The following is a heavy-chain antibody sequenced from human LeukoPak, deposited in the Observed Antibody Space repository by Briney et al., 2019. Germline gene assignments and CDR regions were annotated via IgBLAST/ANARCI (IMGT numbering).Heavy chain of an antibody. J-gene: IGHJ4*02. CDR2: INPNSGGT. D-gene: IGHD5-12*01. V-gene: IGHV1-2*02. Sequence: ASVKVSCKASGYTFTGYYMHWVRQAPGQGLEWMGWINPNSGGTNYAQKFQGRVTMTRDTSISTAYMELSRLRSDDTAVYYCARGRLVATIRGGLEEGFDYWGQGTLVAVSS. CDR3: ARGRLVATIRGGLEEGFDY. CDR1: GYTFTGYY.